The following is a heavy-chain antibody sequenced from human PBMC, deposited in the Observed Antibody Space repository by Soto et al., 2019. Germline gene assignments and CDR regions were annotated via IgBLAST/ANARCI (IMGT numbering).Heavy chain of an antibody. Sequence: QVQLVESGGGVVQPGRSLRLSCAASGFTFSSYGMHWVRQAPGKGLEWVAVIWYDGSNKYYADSVKGRFTISRDNSNKTMYLQMMSMRSADTAVYYCAKTIGRYYDYYYYGMDVWGQGTTVTVSS. J-gene: IGHJ6*02. D-gene: IGHD1-26*01. CDR3: AKTIGRYYDYYYYGMDV. CDR1: GFTFSSYG. V-gene: IGHV3-33*06. CDR2: IWYDGSNK.